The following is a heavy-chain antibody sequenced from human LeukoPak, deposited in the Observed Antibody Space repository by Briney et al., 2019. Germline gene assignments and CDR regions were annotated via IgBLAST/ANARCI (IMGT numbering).Heavy chain of an antibody. CDR3: ARRRVNYYDSSGYDY. CDR1: GYTFTSYG. J-gene: IGHJ4*02. D-gene: IGHD3-22*01. V-gene: IGHV1-18*01. CDR2: INNYNGKT. Sequence: ASVKVSCKASGYTFTSYGITWVRQAPGQGLEWMGWINNYNGKTNYAQKLQGRVTMTTDTSTSTAYMKLRSLRSDDTAVYYCARRRVNYYDSSGYDYWGQGTLVTVSS.